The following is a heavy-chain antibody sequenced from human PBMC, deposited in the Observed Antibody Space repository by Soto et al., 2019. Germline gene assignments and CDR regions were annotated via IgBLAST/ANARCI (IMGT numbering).Heavy chain of an antibody. CDR2: INPNSGGT. Sequence: ASVKVSCKASGYTFTGYYMHWVRQAPGQGLEWMGWINPNSGGTNYAQKFQGWVTMTRDTSISTAYMELSRLRSDDTAVYYCARGGPAVVVVAATPLYCYWGQGTLVTVSS. CDR1: GYTFTGYY. V-gene: IGHV1-2*04. CDR3: ARGGPAVVVVAATPLYCY. J-gene: IGHJ4*02. D-gene: IGHD2-15*01.